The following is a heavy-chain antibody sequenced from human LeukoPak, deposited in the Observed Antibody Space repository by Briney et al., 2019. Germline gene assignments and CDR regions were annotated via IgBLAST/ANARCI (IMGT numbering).Heavy chain of an antibody. V-gene: IGHV5-51*01. Sequence: GESLKISCKGSGYSFTSYWIGWVRQMPGKGLEWMGIIYPGDSVTRYSPSFQGQITISADKSISTAYLQWSSLKASDTAMYYCASLLGYCSSTSCYTDIDAFDIWGQGTMVTVSS. CDR3: ASLLGYCSSTSCYTDIDAFDI. CDR2: IYPGDSVT. CDR1: GYSFTSYW. J-gene: IGHJ3*02. D-gene: IGHD2-2*02.